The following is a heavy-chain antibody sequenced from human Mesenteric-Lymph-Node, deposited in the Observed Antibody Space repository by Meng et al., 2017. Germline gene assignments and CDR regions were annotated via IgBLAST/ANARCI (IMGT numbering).Heavy chain of an antibody. CDR3: ARDNYGFDY. V-gene: IGHV3-9*01. CDR1: GFTFDDYA. D-gene: IGHD4-17*01. CDR2: ISWNSGSI. Sequence: SLKISCAASGFTFDDYAMHWVRQAPGKGLEWVSGISWNSGSIGYADSVKGRFTISRDNSKNTLYVQMNSLRTEDTAMYYCARDNYGFDYWGQGTQVTVSS. J-gene: IGHJ4*02.